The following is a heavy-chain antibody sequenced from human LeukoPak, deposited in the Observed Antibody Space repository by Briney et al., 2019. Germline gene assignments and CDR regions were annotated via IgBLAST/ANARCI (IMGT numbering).Heavy chain of an antibody. V-gene: IGHV1-18*01. D-gene: IGHD4-17*01. Sequence: GASVKVSCKASGYTFTSYGISWVREATGQGLEWMGWISAYNGNTNYAQKLQGRVTMTTDTSTSTAYMELRSLRSDDTAVYYCARRITVTWFDPWGQGTLVAVSS. CDR1: GYTFTSYG. J-gene: IGHJ5*02. CDR2: ISAYNGNT. CDR3: ARRITVTWFDP.